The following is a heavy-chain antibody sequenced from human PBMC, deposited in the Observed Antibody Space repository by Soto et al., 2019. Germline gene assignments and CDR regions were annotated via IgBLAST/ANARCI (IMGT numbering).Heavy chain of an antibody. J-gene: IGHJ6*02. CDR2: IIPIFGTA. CDR3: AGGIVVVVAATPDYYYGMDV. V-gene: IGHV1-69*01. D-gene: IGHD2-15*01. Sequence: QVQLVQSGAEVKKPGSSVKVSCKASGGTFSSYAISWVRQAPGQGLEWMGVIIPIFGTANYAQKFQGRVTITADESTSTAYMELSSLGSEDTAVYYCAGGIVVVVAATPDYYYGMDVWGQGTTVTVSS. CDR1: GGTFSSYA.